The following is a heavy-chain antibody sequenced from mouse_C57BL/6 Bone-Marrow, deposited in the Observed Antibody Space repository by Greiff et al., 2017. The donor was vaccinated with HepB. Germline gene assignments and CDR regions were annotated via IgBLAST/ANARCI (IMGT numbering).Heavy chain of an antibody. CDR3: ARRYYYGSSHWYFDV. Sequence: EVMLVESGPELVKPGDSVKISCKASGYSFTGYFMNWVMQSHGKSLEWIGRINPYNGDTFYNQKFKGKATLTVDKSSSTAHMELRSLTSEDSAVYYCARRYYYGSSHWYFDVWGTGTTVTVSS. D-gene: IGHD1-1*01. CDR2: INPYNGDT. J-gene: IGHJ1*03. V-gene: IGHV1-20*01. CDR1: GYSFTGYF.